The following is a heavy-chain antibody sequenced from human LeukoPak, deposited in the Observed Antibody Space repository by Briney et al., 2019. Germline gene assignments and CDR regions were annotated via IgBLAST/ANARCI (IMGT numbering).Heavy chain of an antibody. CDR2: ISGSSGST. J-gene: IGHJ5*02. V-gene: IGHV3-23*01. CDR1: GFTFSSYA. D-gene: IGHD1-14*01. CDR3: ANDPSRAGSGGNWFDP. Sequence: PGGSLRLSCAASGFTFSSYAMSWVRQAPGKGPEWVSGISGSSGSTCYADSVEGRFTISRDNSKNTLYLQMNSLRAEDTAVYYCANDPSRAGSGGNWFDPWGQGTLVTVSA.